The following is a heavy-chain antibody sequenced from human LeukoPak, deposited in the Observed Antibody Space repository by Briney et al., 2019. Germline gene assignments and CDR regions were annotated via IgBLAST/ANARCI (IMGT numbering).Heavy chain of an antibody. CDR1: GGSISSGGYY. Sequence: SETLSLTCTVSGGSISSGGYYWSWIRQPAGKELEWIGRIYTSGNTNYNPSLKSRATISVDTSKNQSSLELSSVTAADTAVYYCARVGYYDSSGISDWGQGTLVTVSS. V-gene: IGHV4-61*02. CDR2: IYTSGNT. D-gene: IGHD3-22*01. CDR3: ARVGYYDSSGISD. J-gene: IGHJ4*02.